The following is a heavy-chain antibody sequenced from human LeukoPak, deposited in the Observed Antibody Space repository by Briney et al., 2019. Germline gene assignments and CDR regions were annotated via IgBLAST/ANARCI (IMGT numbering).Heavy chain of an antibody. CDR3: ARDRKGRIYSSSWYYFDY. V-gene: IGHV3-74*01. Sequence: GGSLRLSCAASGFTFSSYWMHWVRQAPGKGLVWVSRINSDGSSTSYADPVKGRFTISRDNAKNTLYLQMNSLRAEDTAVYYCARDRKGRIYSSSWYYFDYWGQGTLVTVSS. D-gene: IGHD6-13*01. CDR1: GFTFSSYW. CDR2: INSDGSST. J-gene: IGHJ4*02.